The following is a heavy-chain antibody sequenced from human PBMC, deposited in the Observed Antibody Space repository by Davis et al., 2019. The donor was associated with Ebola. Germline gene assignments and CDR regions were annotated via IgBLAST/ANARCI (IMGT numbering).Heavy chain of an antibody. CDR1: GFTFSSYS. V-gene: IGHV3-21*01. D-gene: IGHD2-15*01. CDR3: ARAARSCYPACGMDV. CDR2: ISSSSSYI. Sequence: GESLKISCAASGFTFSSYSMNWVRQAPGKGLEWVSSISSSSSYIYYADSVKGRFTISRDNAKNSLYLQMNSLRAEDTAVYYCARAARSCYPACGMDVWGQGTTVTVSS. J-gene: IGHJ6*02.